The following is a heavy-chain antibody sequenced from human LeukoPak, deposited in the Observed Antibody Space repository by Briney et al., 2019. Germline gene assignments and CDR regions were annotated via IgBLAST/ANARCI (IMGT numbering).Heavy chain of an antibody. D-gene: IGHD5-18*01. CDR3: AKEDTSMVTLSH. V-gene: IGHV3-43*01. Sequence: PGGSLRLSCAASGFTFSDYGMVWVRQVPGKGLEWVSLISRDGMISYYADSVKGRFIISRDKFKDSLYLQMNSLRTDDTALYYCAKEDTSMVTLSHWGQGTLVTVSS. J-gene: IGHJ4*02. CDR1: GFTFSDYG. CDR2: ISRDGMIS.